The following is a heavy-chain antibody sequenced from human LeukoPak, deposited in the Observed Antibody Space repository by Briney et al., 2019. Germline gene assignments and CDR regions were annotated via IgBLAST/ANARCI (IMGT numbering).Heavy chain of an antibody. CDR2: INPNSGGT. V-gene: IGHV1-2*06. CDR1: GYTFTGYY. J-gene: IGHJ4*02. D-gene: IGHD3-3*01. Sequence: SAKVSCKASGYTFTGYYMHWVRQAPGQGLEWMGRINPNSGGTNYAQKVQGRVTMTRDTSISTAYMELSRLRSDDTAVYYCARREYYDLWSGYYRGQGTLVTVSS. CDR3: ARREYYDLWSGYY.